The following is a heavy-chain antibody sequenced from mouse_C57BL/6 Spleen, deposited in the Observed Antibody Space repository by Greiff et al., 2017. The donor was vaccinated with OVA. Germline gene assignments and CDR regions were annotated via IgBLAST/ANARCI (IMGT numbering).Heavy chain of an antibody. CDR3: ARRGIGYAMDY. CDR2: IDPSDSYT. CDR1: GYTFTSYW. D-gene: IGHD2-14*01. J-gene: IGHJ4*01. Sequence: QVQLQQPGAELVMPGASVKLSCKASGYTFTSYWMHWVKQRPGQGLEWIGEIDPSDSYTNYNQKFKGKSTLTVDKSSSTAYMQLSSLTSEDSAVYYCARRGIGYAMDYWGQGTSVTVSS. V-gene: IGHV1-69*01.